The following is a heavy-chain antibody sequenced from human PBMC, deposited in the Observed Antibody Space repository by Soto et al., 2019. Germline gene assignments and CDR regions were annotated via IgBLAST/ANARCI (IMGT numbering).Heavy chain of an antibody. D-gene: IGHD1-7*01. CDR1: GDSVSSNSAA. J-gene: IGHJ6*03. CDR3: AGTTSHQWYYMDV. CDR2: TYYRSRWYN. Sequence: QVQLQESGPGLVKPSQTLSLTCAISGDSVSSNSAAWNWIRLSPSRGLEWLARTYYRSRWYNDYAVSVRSRITVNPDTSKNQFSLQLTSGAPEDTAVYYCAGTTSHQWYYMDVWGKGTTVTVSS. V-gene: IGHV6-1*01.